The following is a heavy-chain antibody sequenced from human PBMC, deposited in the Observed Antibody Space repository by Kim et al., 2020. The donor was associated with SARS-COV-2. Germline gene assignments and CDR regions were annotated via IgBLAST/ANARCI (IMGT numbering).Heavy chain of an antibody. CDR1: GGSISSGDYY. Sequence: SETLSRTCTVSGGSISSGDYYWSWIRQPPGKGLEWIGYIYYSGSTYYNPSLKSRVTISVDTSKNQFSPKLSSVTAADTAVYYCAREPRAAYYDILTGSMYYYYGMDVWGQGTTVTVSS. CDR2: IYYSGST. D-gene: IGHD3-9*01. V-gene: IGHV4-30-4*01. CDR3: AREPRAAYYDILTGSMYYYYGMDV. J-gene: IGHJ6*02.